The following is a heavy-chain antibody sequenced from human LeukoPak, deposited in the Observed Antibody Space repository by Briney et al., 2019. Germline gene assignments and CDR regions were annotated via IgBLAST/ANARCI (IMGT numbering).Heavy chain of an antibody. V-gene: IGHV3-11*04. CDR2: ISGSGTTM. D-gene: IGHD6-6*01. J-gene: IGHJ4*02. CDR3: ARDQRVTGRPDIDY. Sequence: GGSLRLSCAASGFTLSDYYMTWIRQAPGKGLEWVSYISGSGTTMYYADSVKGRFTISRDNAKNTLYLQMNNLRAEDTAMYYCARDQRVTGRPDIDYWGQGTLVIVSS. CDR1: GFTLSDYY.